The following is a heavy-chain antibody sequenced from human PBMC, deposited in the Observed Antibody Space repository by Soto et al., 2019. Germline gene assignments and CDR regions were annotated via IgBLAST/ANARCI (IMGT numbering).Heavy chain of an antibody. Sequence: SETLSLTCTVSGGSISSYYWSWIRQPPGKGLEWIGYIYYSGSTNYNPSLKSRVTISVDTSKNQFSLKLSSVTAADTAVYYCAREAQLVQGGFEYWGQGTLVTVSS. J-gene: IGHJ4*02. CDR1: GGSISSYY. CDR2: IYYSGST. D-gene: IGHD6-6*01. V-gene: IGHV4-59*01. CDR3: AREAQLVQGGFEY.